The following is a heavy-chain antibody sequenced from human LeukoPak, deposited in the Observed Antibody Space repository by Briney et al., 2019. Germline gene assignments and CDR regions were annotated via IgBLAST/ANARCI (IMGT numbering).Heavy chain of an antibody. CDR2: IWFDGSNK. J-gene: IGHJ4*02. CDR3: ARDGPHYGSGSYYRDLDY. CDR1: GFTFSTYG. Sequence: QPGGSLRLSCAASGFTFSTYGMHWVRQAPGKGLEWVAFIWFDGSNKYYGDSVKGRFTISRDNSKNTLNLQVNSLRAEDTAVYYCARDGPHYGSGSYYRDLDYWGQGTLVTVSS. V-gene: IGHV3-30*02. D-gene: IGHD3-10*01.